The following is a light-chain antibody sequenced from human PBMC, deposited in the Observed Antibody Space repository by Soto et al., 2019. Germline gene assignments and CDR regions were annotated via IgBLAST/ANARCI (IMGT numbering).Light chain of an antibody. V-gene: IGKV3-20*01. CDR2: GAS. J-gene: IGKJ1*01. Sequence: EIVLAQSPGALSLSPGERATLSCRASQSVSSSYLAWYQQKPGQAPRLLIYGASSRATGIPDRFSGSGSGTDFTPTISRLEPEDFAVYYCQQYGSSPPWTFGQGTKVDIK. CDR1: QSVSSSY. CDR3: QQYGSSPPWT.